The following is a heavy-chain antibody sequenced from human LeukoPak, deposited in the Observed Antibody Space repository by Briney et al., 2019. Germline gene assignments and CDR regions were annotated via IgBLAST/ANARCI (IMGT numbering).Heavy chain of an antibody. CDR2: IYYSGNT. CDR3: ARYLTSIAAFDY. CDR1: GGSISSYY. Sequence: PSETLSLTCTVSGGSISSYYWNWIRQPPGKGLEWIAYIYYSGNTNYNPSLKSRVTISVDTSKNQFSLKLSPVTAADTAVYYCARYLTSIAAFDYWGQGTLVTVSS. J-gene: IGHJ4*02. D-gene: IGHD6-6*01. V-gene: IGHV4-59*12.